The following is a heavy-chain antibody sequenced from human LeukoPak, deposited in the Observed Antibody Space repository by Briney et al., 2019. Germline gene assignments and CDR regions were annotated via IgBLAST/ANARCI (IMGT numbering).Heavy chain of an antibody. CDR1: GFTFSSYA. V-gene: IGHV3-23*01. CDR3: AKRGVAVADLFDY. Sequence: GSLRLSCAASGFTFSSYAMSWVRQAPGKGLEGVSVISGSGGSTYYADSVKGRFTISRDNSKNTLYLQMNSLRAEDTAVYYCAKRGVAVADLFDYWGQGTLVTVSS. CDR2: ISGSGGST. D-gene: IGHD6-19*01. J-gene: IGHJ4*02.